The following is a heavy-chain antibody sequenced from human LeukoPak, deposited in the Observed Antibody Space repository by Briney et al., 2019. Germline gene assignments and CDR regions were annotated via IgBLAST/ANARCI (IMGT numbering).Heavy chain of an antibody. CDR1: GFTFSDYY. CDR3: ARDSFYGSGSYYRYTFDY. Sequence: PGGSLRLSCAASGFTFSDYYMSWVRQAPGKGLEWVSFIYTGGSTYYADSVKGRFTISRDNSKNKLYLQMNSLRAEDTAVYYCARDSFYGSGSYYRYTFDYWGQGTLVTVSS. D-gene: IGHD3-10*01. CDR2: IYTGGST. J-gene: IGHJ4*02. V-gene: IGHV3-53*01.